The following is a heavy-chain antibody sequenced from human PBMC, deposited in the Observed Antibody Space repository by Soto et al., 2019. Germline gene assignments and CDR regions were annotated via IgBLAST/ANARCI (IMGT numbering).Heavy chain of an antibody. CDR1: GGSFSGYY. D-gene: IGHD3-10*01. CDR3: ARGRILWFGDLSYFDY. J-gene: IGHJ4*02. CDR2: INHSGST. Sequence: PSETLSLTCAVYGGSFSGYYWSWICQPPGKGLEWIGEINHSGSTNYNPSLKSRVTISVDTSKNQFSLKLSSVTAADTAVYYCARGRILWFGDLSYFDYWGQGTLVTVSS. V-gene: IGHV4-34*01.